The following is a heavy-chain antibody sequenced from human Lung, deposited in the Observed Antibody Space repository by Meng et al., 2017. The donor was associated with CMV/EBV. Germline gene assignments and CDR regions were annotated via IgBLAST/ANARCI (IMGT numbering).Heavy chain of an antibody. D-gene: IGHD1-26*01. CDR2: ISSSSSYI. J-gene: IGHJ6*02. Sequence: SCAASGFTFSSYSMNWVRQAPGKGLEWVSSISSSSSYIYYADSVKGRFTISRDNAKNSLYLQMNSLRAEDTAVYYCARDRGGSYDDDYYYYGMDVWGQGTTVTVSS. CDR1: GFTFSSYS. CDR3: ARDRGGSYDDDYYYYGMDV. V-gene: IGHV3-21*01.